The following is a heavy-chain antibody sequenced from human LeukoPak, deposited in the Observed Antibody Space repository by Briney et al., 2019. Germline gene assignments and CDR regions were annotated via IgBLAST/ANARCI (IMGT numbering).Heavy chain of an antibody. J-gene: IGHJ4*02. CDR1: GGTFSSYA. CDR2: IIPIFGTA. D-gene: IGHD3-16*02. CDR3: ARGPTYDYVWGSSRSSSYFDY. V-gene: IGHV1-69*06. Sequence: SVKVSCKASGGTFSSYAISWVRQAPGQGLEWMGGIIPIFGTANYAQKFQGRVTITADKSTSTAYMELSSLRSEDTAVYYCARGPTYDYVWGSSRSSSYFDYWGQGTLVTVSS.